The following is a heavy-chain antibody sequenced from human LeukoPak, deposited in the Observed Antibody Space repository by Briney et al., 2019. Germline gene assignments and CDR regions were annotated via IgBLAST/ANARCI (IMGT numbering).Heavy chain of an antibody. J-gene: IGHJ6*02. Sequence: GASVKVSCKASGGTFSSNAISWVRQAPGQGLEWMGRIIPILGIANYAQKFQGRVTITADKSTSTAYMELSSLRSEDTAVYYCARVPQTSSNRYYYGMDVWGQGTTVTVSS. CDR2: IIPILGIA. V-gene: IGHV1-69*04. CDR1: GGTFSSNA. CDR3: ARVPQTSSNRYYYGMDV. D-gene: IGHD1-14*01.